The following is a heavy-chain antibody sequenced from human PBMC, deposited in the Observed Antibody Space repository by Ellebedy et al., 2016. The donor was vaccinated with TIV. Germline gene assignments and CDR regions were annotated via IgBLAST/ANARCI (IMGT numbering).Heavy chain of an antibody. J-gene: IGHJ6*02. Sequence: GGSLRLXXAAFGFTFSRYDMHWVRQSTRKGLEWVASIDNAGDTYFPGSVKSRFTISRENAKNSLYLQMNSLRVEDTAVYYCTRFEIISGGGYGMDVWGQGTTVTVSS. CDR3: TRFEIISGGGYGMDV. V-gene: IGHV3-13*01. D-gene: IGHD3-16*01. CDR2: IDNAGDT. CDR1: GFTFSRYD.